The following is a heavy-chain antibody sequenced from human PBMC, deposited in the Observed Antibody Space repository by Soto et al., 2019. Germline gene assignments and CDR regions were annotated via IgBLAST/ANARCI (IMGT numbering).Heavy chain of an antibody. Sequence: EAQLVESGGGLVKPGGSLRLSCAASGFSFSSYRMSWVRQTPGKGLEWVAAISISSSYRFYADSVKGRFTISRDNAKNSPYLQMNSLSAEDTAVYYCTRVPAEASCSSTSCYPFDSWGQGALVAVSS. D-gene: IGHD2-2*01. V-gene: IGHV3-21*01. CDR2: ISISSSYR. CDR3: TRVPAEASCSSTSCYPFDS. CDR1: GFSFSSYR. J-gene: IGHJ4*02.